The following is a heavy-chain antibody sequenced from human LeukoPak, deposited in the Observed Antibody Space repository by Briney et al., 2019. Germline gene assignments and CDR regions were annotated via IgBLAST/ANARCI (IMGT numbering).Heavy chain of an antibody. V-gene: IGHV4-59*01. CDR1: GGAITGYY. D-gene: IGHD4-17*01. CDR3: ARGRPPHDYGTLFDY. CDR2: IYYSGST. J-gene: IGHJ4*02. Sequence: SETLSLTCTVSGGAITGYYWSWIRQPPGKGLEWIGYIYYSGSTNYNPSLKSRVTMSVDTSRKQFSLKLSSVTAADTAVYYCARGRPPHDYGTLFDYWGQGTLVTVSS.